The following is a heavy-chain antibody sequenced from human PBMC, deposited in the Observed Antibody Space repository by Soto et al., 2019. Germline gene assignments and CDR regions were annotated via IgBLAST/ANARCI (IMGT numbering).Heavy chain of an antibody. CDR2: INHSGST. Sequence: SETLSLTCAVYGGSFSGYYWSWIRQPPGKGLEWIGEINHSGSTNYNPSLKSRGTISVDTSKNQFSLKLSSVTAADTAVYYCAVYYGSGSYPGAPFDYWGQGTLVTVSS. J-gene: IGHJ4*02. V-gene: IGHV4-34*01. CDR1: GGSFSGYY. CDR3: AVYYGSGSYPGAPFDY. D-gene: IGHD3-10*01.